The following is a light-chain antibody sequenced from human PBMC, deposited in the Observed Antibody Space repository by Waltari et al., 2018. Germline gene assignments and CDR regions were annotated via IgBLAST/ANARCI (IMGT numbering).Light chain of an antibody. CDR3: QQYYTAPSIT. V-gene: IGKV1-NL1*01. CDR1: ENIKNA. CDR2: AAS. J-gene: IGKJ5*01. Sequence: DIQMTQSPSSLSASVGDRVTITFRASENIKNALAWYHQNPGKAPTLLSYAASKLESGVPSKFSGSGAGTDYSLTISDLQLEDFSTYYCQQYYTAPSITVGQGTRLEIK.